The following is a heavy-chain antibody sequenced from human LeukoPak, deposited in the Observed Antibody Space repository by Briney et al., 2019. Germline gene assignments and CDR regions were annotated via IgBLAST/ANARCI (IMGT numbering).Heavy chain of an antibody. CDR2: INPSGTT. Sequence: ASVKVSCKASGYTFTNYYIHWVRQAPGQGLEWMGIINPSGTTSSAQKFQGRVTMTSDTSTSTVDMELSSLRSEDTAVYYCARDYHGSGSLTTFDYWGQGTLVTVSS. D-gene: IGHD3-10*01. V-gene: IGHV1-46*01. J-gene: IGHJ4*02. CDR3: ARDYHGSGSLTTFDY. CDR1: GYTFTNYY.